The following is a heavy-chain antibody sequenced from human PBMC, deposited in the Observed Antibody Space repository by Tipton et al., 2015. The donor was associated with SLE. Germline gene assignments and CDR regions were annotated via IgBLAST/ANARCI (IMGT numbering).Heavy chain of an antibody. CDR1: GFTFSSYA. CDR2: ISYDGSNK. D-gene: IGHD3-16*02. V-gene: IGHV3-30*04. CDR3: AKNGMITFGGVIVPNDAFDI. J-gene: IGHJ3*02. Sequence: SLRLSCAASGFTFSSYAMHWVRQAPGKGLEWVAVISYDGSNKYYADSVKGRFTISRDNSKNTLYLQMNSLRAEDTAVYYCAKNGMITFGGVIVPNDAFDIWGQGTMVTVSS.